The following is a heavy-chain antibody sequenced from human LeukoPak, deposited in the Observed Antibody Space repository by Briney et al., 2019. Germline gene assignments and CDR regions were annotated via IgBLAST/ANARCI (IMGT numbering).Heavy chain of an antibody. CDR1: GFTFSSYG. D-gene: IGHD3-10*02. Sequence: GGSLRLSCAASGFTFSSYGMHWVRQAPGKGLEWVAYIQYDGSNEQYAHSVKGRFRISRDSSKNSLYLQMNSLRAEDTAVYYCAELGITMIGGVWGKGTTVTISS. CDR2: IQYDGSNE. CDR3: AELGITMIGGV. J-gene: IGHJ6*04. V-gene: IGHV3-30*02.